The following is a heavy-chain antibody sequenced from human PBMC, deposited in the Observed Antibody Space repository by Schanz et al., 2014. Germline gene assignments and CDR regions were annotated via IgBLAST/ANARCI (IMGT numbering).Heavy chain of an antibody. CDR1: GFIFSTFG. D-gene: IGHD6-19*01. J-gene: IGHJ4*02. CDR2: IWYDGNKK. Sequence: QVYLVQSGGGVVQPGRSLRLSCAASGFIFSTFGMQWVRQAPGKGLEWVAVIWYDGNKKYYADSVKGRFTVSRDNSKNTVDLQMDSLGADDTAVYYCARYNSGHSDYWGQGTLVTVSS. V-gene: IGHV3-33*01. CDR3: ARYNSGHSDY.